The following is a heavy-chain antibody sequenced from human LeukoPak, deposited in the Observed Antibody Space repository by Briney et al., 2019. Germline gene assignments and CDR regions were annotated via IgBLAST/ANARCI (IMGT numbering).Heavy chain of an antibody. D-gene: IGHD6-13*01. J-gene: IGHJ4*02. CDR2: ISSSSSYI. CDR3: ARDPHSSSWYDFDY. Sequence: GESLKISCAASGFTFSSYSMNWVRQAPGKGLEWVSSISSSSSYIYYADSVKGRFTISRDNAKNSLYLQMNSLRAEDTAVYYCARDPHSSSWYDFDYWGQGTLVTVSS. V-gene: IGHV3-21*01. CDR1: GFTFSSYS.